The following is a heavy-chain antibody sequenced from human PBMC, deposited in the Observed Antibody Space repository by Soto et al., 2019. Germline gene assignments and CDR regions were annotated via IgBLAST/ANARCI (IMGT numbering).Heavy chain of an antibody. CDR3: TKGAILDK. CDR1: GFPFSSYD. CDR2: FKMNIQQT. D-gene: IGHD1-26*01. V-gene: IGHV3-23*01. Sequence: EVQLLESGGGFVQPGGSLRLSCAASGFPFSSYDMSWVRQAPGKGLEWVSVFKMNIQQTDYADSVKGRFTISRDNSKSALYLQMNSLRAEDTAVYFCTKGAILDKWGQGTLVTVSS. J-gene: IGHJ4*02.